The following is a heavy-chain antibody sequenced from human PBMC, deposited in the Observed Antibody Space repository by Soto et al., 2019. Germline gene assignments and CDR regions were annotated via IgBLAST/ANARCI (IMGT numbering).Heavy chain of an antibody. CDR2: INAGNGNT. D-gene: IGHD2-2*01. Sequence: ASVKVSCKASGYTFTSYAMHWVRQAPGQRLEWMGWINAGNGNTKYSQKFQGRVTITRDTSASTAYMELSSLRSEDTAVYYCARDLEDNIVVAPAALNYWGQGTLVTVSS. CDR3: ARDLEDNIVVAPAALNY. CDR1: GYTFTSYA. V-gene: IGHV1-3*01. J-gene: IGHJ4*02.